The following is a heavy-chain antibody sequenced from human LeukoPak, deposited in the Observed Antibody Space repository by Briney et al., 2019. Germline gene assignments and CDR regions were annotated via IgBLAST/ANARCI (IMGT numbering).Heavy chain of an antibody. CDR1: GYTLTELS. V-gene: IGHV1-24*01. J-gene: IGHJ4*02. D-gene: IGHD3-9*01. CDR3: ATRTRYFVCLDY. Sequence: ASVKVSCKVSGYTLTELSMHWVRQAPGKGLEWMGGFDPGDGETIYAQKFQGRVTMTEDTSTDTAYMELSSLRSEDTAVYYCATRTRYFVCLDYWGQGTLVTVSS. CDR2: FDPGDGET.